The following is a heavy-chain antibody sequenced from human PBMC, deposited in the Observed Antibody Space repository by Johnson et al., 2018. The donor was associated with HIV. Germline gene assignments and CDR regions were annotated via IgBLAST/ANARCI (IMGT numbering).Heavy chain of an antibody. V-gene: IGHV3-66*04. Sequence: VQLVESGGGLVKPGGSLRLSCAASGFTFSDYYMSWIRQAPGKGLEWVSVIYSGGSTYYADSVKGRFTISRDNSKNTLYLQMNKLRAEDTAVYFCASQVRGLLGLRWAMWG. CDR1: GFTFSDYY. D-gene: IGHD3-10*01. CDR2: IYSGGST. CDR3: ASQVRGLLGLRWAM. J-gene: IGHJ1*01.